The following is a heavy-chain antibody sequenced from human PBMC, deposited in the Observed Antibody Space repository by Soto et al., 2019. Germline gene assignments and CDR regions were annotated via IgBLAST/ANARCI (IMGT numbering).Heavy chain of an antibody. CDR2: IYYSGST. J-gene: IGHJ6*02. CDR1: GGSISSYY. Sequence: SETLSLTCTVSGGSISSYYWSWIRQPPGKGLEWIGYIYYSGSTNYNPSLKGRVTISVDTSKNQFSLKLSSVTAADTAVYYCAREGITIFGVVTRREDYGMDVWGQGTTVTVS. D-gene: IGHD3-3*01. CDR3: AREGITIFGVVTRREDYGMDV. V-gene: IGHV4-59*08.